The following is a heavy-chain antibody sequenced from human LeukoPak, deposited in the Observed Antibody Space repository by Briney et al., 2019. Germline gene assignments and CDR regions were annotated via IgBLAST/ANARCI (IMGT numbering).Heavy chain of an antibody. J-gene: IGHJ3*02. V-gene: IGHV3-23*01. Sequence: GGSLRLSCAASGFTFSSYAMSWVRQAPGKGLEWVSAISGSGGSTYYADSVKGRFTIPRDNSKNALYLQMNSLRAEDTAVYYCAKDQHDIVVVVAATPNDAFDIWGQGTMVTVSS. D-gene: IGHD2-15*01. CDR2: ISGSGGST. CDR3: AKDQHDIVVVVAATPNDAFDI. CDR1: GFTFSSYA.